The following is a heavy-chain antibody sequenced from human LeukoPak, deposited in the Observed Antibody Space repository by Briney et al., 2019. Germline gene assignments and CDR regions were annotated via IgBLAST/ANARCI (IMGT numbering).Heavy chain of an antibody. Sequence: AGGSLRLSCAASEFTFSTYWMSWVRQAPGKGLERVANIKEDGSEKNYVDSVRGRFTISRDNARNSLHLQMNSLRVEDTAVYYCARDIGSGNYFDFWGQGTLVTVSS. V-gene: IGHV3-7*03. J-gene: IGHJ4*02. CDR2: IKEDGSEK. CDR1: EFTFSTYW. D-gene: IGHD1-26*01. CDR3: ARDIGSGNYFDF.